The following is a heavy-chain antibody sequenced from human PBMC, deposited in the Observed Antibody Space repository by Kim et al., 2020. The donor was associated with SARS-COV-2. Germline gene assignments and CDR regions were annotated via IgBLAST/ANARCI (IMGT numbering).Heavy chain of an antibody. D-gene: IGHD6-13*01. CDR3: AKGGANGIDSSSWPSNTHFDY. Sequence: GGSLRLSCAASGFTFSSYAMSWVRQAPGKGLEWVSAISGSGGSTYYADSVKGRFTISRDNSKNTLYLQMNSLRAEDTAVYYCAKGGANGIDSSSWPSNTHFDYWGQGTLVTVSS. V-gene: IGHV3-23*01. CDR1: GFTFSSYA. CDR2: ISGSGGST. J-gene: IGHJ4*02.